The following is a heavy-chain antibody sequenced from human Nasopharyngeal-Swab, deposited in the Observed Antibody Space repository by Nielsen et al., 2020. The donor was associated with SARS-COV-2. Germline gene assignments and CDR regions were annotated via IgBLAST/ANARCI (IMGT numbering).Heavy chain of an antibody. CDR2: IYYSGST. CDR1: GGPISSSSYY. J-gene: IGHJ5*02. Sequence: SETLSLTCTVSGGPISSSSYYWGWIRQPPGKGLEWIGSIYYSGSTYYNPSLKSRVTISVDTSKNQFSLKLSSVTAADTAVYYCAREGNWNSRWFDPWGQGTLVTVSS. CDR3: AREGNWNSRWFDP. D-gene: IGHD1-20*01. V-gene: IGHV4-39*07.